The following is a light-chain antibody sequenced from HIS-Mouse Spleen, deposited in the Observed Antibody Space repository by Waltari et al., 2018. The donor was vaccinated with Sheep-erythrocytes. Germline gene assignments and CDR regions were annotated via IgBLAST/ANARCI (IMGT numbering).Light chain of an antibody. V-gene: IGKV1-39*01. CDR3: QQSYSTPYT. CDR1: QSISSY. CDR2: AAY. J-gene: IGKJ2*01. Sequence: DIQMTQSPSSLSASVGDRVTITCRASQSISSYLNWYQQKPGKAPKLLIYAAYSLQSGVPSRFSGNWSGTEFTLTISSLQPEDFATYYCQQSYSTPYTFGQGTKLEIK.